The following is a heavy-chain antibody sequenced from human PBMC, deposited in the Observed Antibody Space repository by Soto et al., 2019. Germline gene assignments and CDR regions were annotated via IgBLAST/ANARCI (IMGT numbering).Heavy chain of an antibody. CDR1: GFSFSSYW. D-gene: IGHD5-18*01. Sequence: EVQLVESGGGLVQPVGSLRLSCAASGFSFSSYWIHWVRQAPGKGLVWVSRIKTDGSSTDYADSVKGRFTISRDNAKNTLYLLMNSLRAEDTAVYYCAKREGNTYGLFHWGQGTLVTVSS. CDR2: IKTDGSST. J-gene: IGHJ4*02. CDR3: AKREGNTYGLFH. V-gene: IGHV3-74*01.